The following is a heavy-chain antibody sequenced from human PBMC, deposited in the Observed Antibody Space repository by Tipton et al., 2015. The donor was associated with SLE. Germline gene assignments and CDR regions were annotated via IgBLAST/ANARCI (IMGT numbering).Heavy chain of an antibody. CDR2: IYYSGST. Sequence: TLSLTCTVSGGSITTQYWSWIRQPPGKGLEWIGYIYYSGSTNYNPSLKSRVTISIDTSKNQFSLKLSSVTAADTAVYYCARVRLGAFDIWGQGTMVTVSS. CDR1: GGSITTQY. V-gene: IGHV4-59*11. CDR3: ARVRLGAFDI. J-gene: IGHJ3*02. D-gene: IGHD3-10*01.